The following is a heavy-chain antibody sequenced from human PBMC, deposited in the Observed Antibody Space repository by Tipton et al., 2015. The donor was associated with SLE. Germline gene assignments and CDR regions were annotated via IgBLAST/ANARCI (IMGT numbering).Heavy chain of an antibody. Sequence: SLRLSCAASGFTFSSYRMNWVRQAPGKGLEWVSYISSSSSTIYYADSVKGRFTISRDNAKNTLYLQMNSLRAEDTAVYYCARVRVITGTTSLGYWGQGTLVTVSS. CDR3: ARVRVITGTTSLGY. CDR2: ISSSSSTI. D-gene: IGHD1-7*01. J-gene: IGHJ4*02. CDR1: GFTFSSYR. V-gene: IGHV3-48*04.